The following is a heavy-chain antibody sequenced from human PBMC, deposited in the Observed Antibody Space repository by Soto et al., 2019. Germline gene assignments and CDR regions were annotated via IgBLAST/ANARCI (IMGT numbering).Heavy chain of an antibody. CDR3: ARDLLTTFATEDYFYYGMDV. CDR1: GYTFTGYY. D-gene: IGHD3-9*01. CDR2: ISPNSGGT. Sequence: ASVKVSCKASGYTFTGYYMHWVRQAPGQGLEWMGWISPNSGGTNYAQKFQGWVTMTRDTSISTAYMELSSLTAEDTAVYYCARDLLTTFATEDYFYYGMDVWGQGTTVTVSS. V-gene: IGHV1-2*04. J-gene: IGHJ6*02.